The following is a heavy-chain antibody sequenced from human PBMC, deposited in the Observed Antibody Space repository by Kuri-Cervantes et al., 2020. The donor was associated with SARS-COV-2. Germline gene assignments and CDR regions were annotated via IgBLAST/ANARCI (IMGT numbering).Heavy chain of an antibody. D-gene: IGHD6-6*01. CDR3: ARARTIAAHPENWFDP. J-gene: IGHJ5*02. V-gene: IGHV3-21*01. Sequence: GESLKISCAASGFTFSRYAMHWVRQAPGKGLEWVSSISSSSSYIYYADSVKGRFTISRDNAKNSLYLQMNSLRAEDTAVYYCARARTIAAHPENWFDPWGQGTLVTVSS. CDR2: ISSSSSYI. CDR1: GFTFSRYA.